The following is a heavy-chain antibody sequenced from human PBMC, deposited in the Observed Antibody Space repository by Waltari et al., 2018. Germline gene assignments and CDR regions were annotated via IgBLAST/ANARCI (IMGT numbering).Heavy chain of an antibody. V-gene: IGHV1-58*02. CDR1: GFTFPSSA. D-gene: IGHD3-16*01. J-gene: IGHJ2*01. Sequence: QMQLVQSGPEVKKPGTSVKVSCKASGFTFPSSAMQWVRQARGQRLEWIGRVVVGSGNTNYAQKFQERVTITRDMSTSTAYMELSSLRSEDTAVYYGAAGKPRWGWYFDLWGRGTLVTVSS. CDR2: VVVGSGNT. CDR3: AAGKPRWGWYFDL.